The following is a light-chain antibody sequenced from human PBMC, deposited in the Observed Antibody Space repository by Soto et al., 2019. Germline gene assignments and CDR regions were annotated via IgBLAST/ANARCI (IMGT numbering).Light chain of an antibody. CDR3: CSYAGSSYV. J-gene: IGLJ1*01. Sequence: QSVLTQPASGSGSPGQSITISCTGTSSDVGSYNLVSWYQQHPGKAPKLMIYEVSKRPSGVSNRFSGSKSGNTASLTISWLQAEDEAYYFCCSYAGSSYVFGTGTKVTVL. V-gene: IGLV2-23*02. CDR1: SSDVGSYNL. CDR2: EVS.